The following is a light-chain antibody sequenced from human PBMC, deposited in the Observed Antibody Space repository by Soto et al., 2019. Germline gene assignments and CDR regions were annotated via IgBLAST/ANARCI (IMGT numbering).Light chain of an antibody. V-gene: IGLV1-44*01. CDR2: NDN. Sequence: QSVLAQPPSASGTPGQKVTISCSGGSSNIGRNSVAWYQQLPGTAPKLLIYNDNQRPSGVPDRFSGSKSGTSASLAISGLQSEDEADYYCAAWDDSLNGPGVFGGGTKLTVL. CDR1: SSNIGRNS. J-gene: IGLJ2*01. CDR3: AAWDDSLNGPGV.